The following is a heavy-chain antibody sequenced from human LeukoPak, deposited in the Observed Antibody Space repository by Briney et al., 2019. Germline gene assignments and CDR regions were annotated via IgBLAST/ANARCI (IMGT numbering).Heavy chain of an antibody. D-gene: IGHD3-10*01. Sequence: ASVKVSCKASGYTFTSYGISWVRQAPGQGLEWMGWISAYNGNTNYAQKLQGRVTMTTDTSTGTAYMELRSLRSDDTAVYYCARVVTMVRGVIIDYFDYWGQGTLVTVSS. CDR1: GYTFTSYG. CDR2: ISAYNGNT. CDR3: ARVVTMVRGVIIDYFDY. J-gene: IGHJ4*02. V-gene: IGHV1-18*01.